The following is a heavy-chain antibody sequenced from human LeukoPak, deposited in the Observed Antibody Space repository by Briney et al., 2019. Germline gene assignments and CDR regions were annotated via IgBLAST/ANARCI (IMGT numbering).Heavy chain of an antibody. V-gene: IGHV1-8*03. CDR3: ARADVVVVVPAASYYYYYMDV. Sequence: GASVKVSCKASGYTFTSYDINWVRQATGQGLEWMGWMNPNSSNTGYAQKFQGRVTITRNTSISTAYMELSSLRSEDTAVYYCARADVVVVVPAASYYYYYMDVWGKGTTVTVSS. J-gene: IGHJ6*03. D-gene: IGHD2-2*01. CDR1: GYTFTSYD. CDR2: MNPNSSNT.